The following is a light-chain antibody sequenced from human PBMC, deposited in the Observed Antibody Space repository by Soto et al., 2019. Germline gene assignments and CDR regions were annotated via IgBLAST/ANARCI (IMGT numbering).Light chain of an antibody. CDR2: AVS. CDR3: SSYTSSSTLGV. V-gene: IGLV2-14*01. Sequence: QSVLTQPASVSGSPGQSITISCTGTSSDVGNYDYVSCYQQHPGKAPKLMIYAVSSRPSGVSNRFSGSKSGNTASLTIFGLQAEDEADYYCSSYTSSSTLGVFGTGTKVTVL. CDR1: SSDVGNYDY. J-gene: IGLJ1*01.